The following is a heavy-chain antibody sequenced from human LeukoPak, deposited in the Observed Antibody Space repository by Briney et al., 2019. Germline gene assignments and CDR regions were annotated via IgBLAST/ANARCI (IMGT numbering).Heavy chain of an antibody. D-gene: IGHD2-2*01. CDR2: IYYSGST. CDR1: GGSISSTNYY. Sequence: PSETLSPTCTVSGGSISSTNYYWGWIRQPPGKGLEWIGNIYYSGSTYYNPSLRSRVTMSVDTSKNQFSLKLSSVTAADTALYFCARIPTNAVPAAHNGFDIWGQGTMVTVSS. CDR3: ARIPTNAVPAAHNGFDI. J-gene: IGHJ3*02. V-gene: IGHV4-39*01.